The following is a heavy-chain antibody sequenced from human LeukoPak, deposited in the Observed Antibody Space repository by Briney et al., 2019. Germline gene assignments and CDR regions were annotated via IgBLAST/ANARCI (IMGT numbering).Heavy chain of an antibody. V-gene: IGHV4-4*02. CDR1: GGSISSSNW. D-gene: IGHD6-13*01. J-gene: IGHJ6*02. CDR2: IYHSGST. CDR3: ARPPGQQLRGYYYYGMDV. Sequence: PSETLSLTCAVSGGSISSSNWWSWVRQPPGKGLEWIGEIYHSGSTNYNPSLKSRVTISVDKSKNQFSLKLSSVTAADTAVYYCARPPGQQLRGYYYYGMDVWGQGTTVTVSS.